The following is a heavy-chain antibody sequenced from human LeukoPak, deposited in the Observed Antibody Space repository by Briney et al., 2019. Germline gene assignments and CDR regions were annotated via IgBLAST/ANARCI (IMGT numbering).Heavy chain of an antibody. Sequence: GGSLRLSCVASGFTLRSYVMNWVRQTPGKGLEWVSSISGSGDSTFYADSVKGRFSISRDNSKNTLYLQMNSLRAEDTAVYYCARDTTSRGDYWGQGTLVTVSS. V-gene: IGHV3-23*01. J-gene: IGHJ4*02. D-gene: IGHD2/OR15-2a*01. CDR2: ISGSGDST. CDR1: GFTLRSYV. CDR3: ARDTTSRGDY.